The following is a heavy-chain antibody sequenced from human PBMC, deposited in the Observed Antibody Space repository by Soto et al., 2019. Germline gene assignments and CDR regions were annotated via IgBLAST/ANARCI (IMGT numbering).Heavy chain of an antibody. J-gene: IGHJ4*02. CDR1: GFTFSNYA. D-gene: IGHD6-19*01. CDR3: AKDLVAATYYSDY. V-gene: IGHV3-23*01. Sequence: EVQLLESGGGLVQPGGSLRLSCAASGFTFSNYAMTWVRQAPGKGLEWVSAISDSGGSTYYADSVKGRFTISRDNSKSTLYLQMNSLRAEDTAVYYCAKDLVAATYYSDYWGQGALVTVSS. CDR2: ISDSGGST.